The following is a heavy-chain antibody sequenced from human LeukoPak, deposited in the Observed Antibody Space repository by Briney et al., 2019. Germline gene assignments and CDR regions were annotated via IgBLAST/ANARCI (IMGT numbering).Heavy chain of an antibody. D-gene: IGHD6-13*01. Sequence: ASVKVSCKAFGNTFIGYYIHWVRQAPGQGLEWMGIINPSGGSTSYAQKFQGRVTMTRDTSTSTVYMELSSLRSEDTAVYYCARDEGIAPGNWGQGTLVTVSS. J-gene: IGHJ4*02. V-gene: IGHV1-46*01. CDR1: GNTFIGYY. CDR2: INPSGGST. CDR3: ARDEGIAPGN.